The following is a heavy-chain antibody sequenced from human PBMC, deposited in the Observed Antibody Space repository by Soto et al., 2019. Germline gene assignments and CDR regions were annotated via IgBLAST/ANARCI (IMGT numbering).Heavy chain of an antibody. J-gene: IGHJ3*02. CDR2: INYSGNT. CDR3: ARDPITMVGLTIVPAPFEI. Sequence: LSLTCTVSGGSMSSGGHYWNWIRQHPGKGLEWIGYINYSGNTYYNPSLRSRVTISIDASKSQFSLKVTSVTAADAAVYYCARDPITMVGLTIVPAPFEIWGQGTTVTVSS. CDR1: GGSMSSGGHY. D-gene: IGHD3-10*01. V-gene: IGHV4-31*03.